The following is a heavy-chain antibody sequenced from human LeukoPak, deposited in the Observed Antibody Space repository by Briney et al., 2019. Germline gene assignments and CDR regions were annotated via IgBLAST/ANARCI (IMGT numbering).Heavy chain of an antibody. J-gene: IGHJ4*02. CDR1: GFTFSSYW. D-gene: IGHD3-22*01. V-gene: IGHV3-7*01. Sequence: PGGSLRLSCAASGFTFSSYWMSWVRQAPGKGLEWVANIKQDGSEKYYVDSVKGRFTISRDNAKNSLYLQMNSLRAEDTAVYYCARDKSSYYYDSSGYYDYWGQGTLVTVSS. CDR3: ARDKSSYYYDSSGYYDY. CDR2: IKQDGSEK.